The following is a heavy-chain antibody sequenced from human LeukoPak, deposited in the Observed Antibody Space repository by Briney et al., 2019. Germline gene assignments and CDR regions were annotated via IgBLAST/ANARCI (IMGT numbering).Heavy chain of an antibody. CDR1: GFTFNIFS. D-gene: IGHD6-13*01. V-gene: IGHV3-21*01. J-gene: IGHJ6*02. Sequence: AGSLTLSCAASGFTFNIFSMNWVRQAPGKVLEWVASISSSSSYIYYADSVKGRFTISRDNAKNSLYLQMNGLRAEDTAVYYCARDLSNSSWYDSYGMDVWGQGTTVTVSS. CDR2: ISSSSSYI. CDR3: ARDLSNSSWYDSYGMDV.